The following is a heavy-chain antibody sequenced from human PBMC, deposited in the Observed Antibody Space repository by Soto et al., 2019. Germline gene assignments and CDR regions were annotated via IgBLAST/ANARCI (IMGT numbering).Heavy chain of an antibody. J-gene: IGHJ4*02. D-gene: IGHD4-17*01. V-gene: IGHV1-2*02. Sequence: ASVKFSCKASGYTFTGYYMHWVRQAPGQGLEWMGWINPNSGGTNYAQKFQGRVTMTRDTSTSTAYMELSRLRSDDTAVYYCARGWLTTVTSFDYWGQGTLVTSPQ. CDR3: ARGWLTTVTSFDY. CDR2: INPNSGGT. CDR1: GYTFTGYY.